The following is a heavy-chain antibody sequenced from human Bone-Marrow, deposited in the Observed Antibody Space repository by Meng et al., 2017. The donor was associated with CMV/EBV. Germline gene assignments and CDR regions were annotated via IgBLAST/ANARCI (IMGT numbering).Heavy chain of an antibody. CDR2: INPNSGGT. CDR1: GYTFTGYY. D-gene: IGHD2-2*01. Sequence: ASVKVSCKASGYTFTGYYMHWVRQAPGQGLEWMGWINPNSGGTNYAQKFQGRVTMTRDTSISTAYMELSRLRSDDTAVYYCARDRRYCSSTSCYLGYYYGMDAWGQGTLVTVSS. J-gene: IGHJ6*02. CDR3: ARDRRYCSSTSCYLGYYYGMDA. V-gene: IGHV1-2*02.